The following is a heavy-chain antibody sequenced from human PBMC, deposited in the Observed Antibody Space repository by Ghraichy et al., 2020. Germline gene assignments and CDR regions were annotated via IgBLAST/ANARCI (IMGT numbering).Heavy chain of an antibody. CDR1: GFTFSSYS. CDR3: ARAPRYAHLEWLQMEDYYYYGMDV. Sequence: GGSLRLSCAASGFTFSSYSMNWVRQAPGKGLEWVSSISSSSSYIYYADSVKGRFTISRDNAKNSLYLQMNSLRAEDTAVYYCARAPRYAHLEWLQMEDYYYYGMDVWGQGTTVTVSS. CDR2: ISSSSSYI. J-gene: IGHJ6*02. D-gene: IGHD3-3*01. V-gene: IGHV3-21*01.